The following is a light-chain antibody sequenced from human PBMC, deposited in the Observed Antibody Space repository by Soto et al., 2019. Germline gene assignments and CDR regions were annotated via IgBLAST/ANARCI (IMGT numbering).Light chain of an antibody. CDR1: SSDVGGHNY. CDR2: SVS. Sequence: QSALTQHRSVSGSPGQSVTISCTGTSSDVGGHNYVSWYQQYPGRAPKLLLSSVSKRPPGDPDRFSGSKSGNTASLTISGLQAVDEADYYCCSYAGSYTYVFGTGTKVTVL. J-gene: IGLJ1*01. V-gene: IGLV2-11*01. CDR3: CSYAGSYTYV.